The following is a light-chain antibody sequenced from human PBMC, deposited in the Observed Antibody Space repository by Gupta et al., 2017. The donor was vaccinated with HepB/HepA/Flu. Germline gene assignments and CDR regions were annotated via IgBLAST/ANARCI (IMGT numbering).Light chain of an antibody. Sequence: SSELTQDPAVSVALGQTVRITCQGDSLRSYYASWYQQKPGQAPVLVIYGKNNRRSGVPDGVYGSSSGNTAAVTITGAQAEDEADYYCNSRENSGNNLLVFGGGTKLTVL. CDR3: NSRENSGNNLLV. CDR1: SLRSYY. J-gene: IGLJ2*01. CDR2: GKN. V-gene: IGLV3-19*01.